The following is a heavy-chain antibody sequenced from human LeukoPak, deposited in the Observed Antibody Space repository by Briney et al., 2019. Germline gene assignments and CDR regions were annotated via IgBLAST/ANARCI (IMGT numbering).Heavy chain of an antibody. Sequence: SETLSLTCAVYGGSFSGYYWSWIRQPPGKGLEWIGEINHSGSTNYNPSLKSRVTISVDTSKNQFSLKLSSVTAADTAVYCCARGLNYDILTGYTDFDYWGQGTLVTVSS. CDR2: INHSGST. CDR1: GGSFSGYY. D-gene: IGHD3-9*01. V-gene: IGHV4-34*01. CDR3: ARGLNYDILTGYTDFDY. J-gene: IGHJ4*02.